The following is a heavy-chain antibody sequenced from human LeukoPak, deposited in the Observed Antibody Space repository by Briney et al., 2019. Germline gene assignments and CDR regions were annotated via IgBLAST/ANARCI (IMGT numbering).Heavy chain of an antibody. J-gene: IGHJ3*02. D-gene: IGHD3-10*01. CDR3: ARDQFGELVVCTFHI. Sequence: GGSLRLSCAASGFTFSSYAMHWVRQASGKGLEWVAVISHDGSNKYYADSVKGRFTISRDNSKNTLYLQMNSLRAEDTAVYYCARDQFGELVVCTFHIWGQGTMVTVSS. V-gene: IGHV3-30-3*01. CDR2: ISHDGSNK. CDR1: GFTFSSYA.